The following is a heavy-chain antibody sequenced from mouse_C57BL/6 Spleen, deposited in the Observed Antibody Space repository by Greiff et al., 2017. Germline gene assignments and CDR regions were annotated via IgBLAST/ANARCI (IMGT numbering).Heavy chain of an antibody. D-gene: IGHD1-1*01. J-gene: IGHJ3*01. CDR2: ISNGGGST. Sequence: EVHLVESGGGLVQPGGSLKLSCAASGFTFSDYYMYWVRQTPEKRLEWVAYISNGGGSTYYPDTVKGRFTISRDNAKNTLYLQMSRLKSEDTAMYYCAGGSSPWFAYWGQGTLVTVSA. CDR1: GFTFSDYY. CDR3: AGGSSPWFAY. V-gene: IGHV5-12*01.